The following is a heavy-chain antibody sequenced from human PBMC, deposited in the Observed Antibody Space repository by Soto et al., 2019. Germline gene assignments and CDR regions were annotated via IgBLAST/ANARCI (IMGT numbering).Heavy chain of an antibody. CDR1: GYLFTNYW. CDR2: IYPGDSET. Sequence: EVRLVQSGAEVKKPGESLKISCKGSGYLFTNYWIGWVRQMPGKGLEWMGIIYPGDSETKYSPSLQGQVTISADKSISTAYLQWSSLKASDTAIYYCARPRVTGTDYSRVIYYCYMDVWGKGTTVTVSS. J-gene: IGHJ6*03. CDR3: ARPRVTGTDYSRVIYYCYMDV. V-gene: IGHV5-51*03. D-gene: IGHD1-20*01.